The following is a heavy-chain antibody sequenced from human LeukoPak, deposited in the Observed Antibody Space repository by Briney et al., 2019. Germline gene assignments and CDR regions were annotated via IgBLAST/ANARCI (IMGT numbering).Heavy chain of an antibody. CDR1: GGSISSSNW. V-gene: IGHV4-4*02. J-gene: IGHJ4*02. D-gene: IGHD3-9*01. CDR2: FYHSGST. Sequence: SGTLSLTCAVSGGSISSSNWWGWVRQPPGKGLEWIGEFYHSGSTNYNPSLKSRVTISVDKSRNLFSLRLGSVTAADTALYYCARIYYDILTGHWYFDYWGQGTLVTVSS. CDR3: ARIYYDILTGHWYFDY.